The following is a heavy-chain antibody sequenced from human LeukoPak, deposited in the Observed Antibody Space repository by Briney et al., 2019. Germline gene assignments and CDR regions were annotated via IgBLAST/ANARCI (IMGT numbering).Heavy chain of an antibody. CDR3: ARDLSPVVRASPMGY. CDR1: GFTFTNYG. D-gene: IGHD3-10*01. J-gene: IGHJ4*02. Sequence: GGSLRLSCAASGFTFTNYGMHWVRQAPGKGLEWVALITYDGYYKYYSDSVKGRFTISSDTSKNTLYLQMNSLRAEDTAVYYCARDLSPVVRASPMGYWGQGAPVTVSS. CDR2: ITYDGYYK. V-gene: IGHV3-30*03.